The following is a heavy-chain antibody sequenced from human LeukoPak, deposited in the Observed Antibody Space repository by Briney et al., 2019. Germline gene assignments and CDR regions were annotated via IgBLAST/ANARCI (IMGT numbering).Heavy chain of an antibody. CDR2: VYTSGGT. D-gene: IGHD3-16*02. Sequence: SQTLSLTCTVSGDSISSGGYYWSWIRQPAGKGLEWIGRVYTSGGTDYSPSLKSRVTISVDTSKNQFSLKLNSVTAADTAVYYCARRGQAGYLYWGQGTLVTVSS. V-gene: IGHV4-61*02. J-gene: IGHJ4*02. CDR1: GDSISSGGYY. CDR3: ARRGQAGYLY.